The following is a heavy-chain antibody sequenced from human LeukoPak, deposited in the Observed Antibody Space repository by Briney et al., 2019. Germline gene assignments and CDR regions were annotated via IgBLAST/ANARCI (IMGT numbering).Heavy chain of an antibody. Sequence: SETLSLTCTVSGGSISSSSYCWGWIRQPPGKGLEWIGSIYYSGSTYYNPSLKSRVTISVDTSKNQFSLKLSSVTAADTAVYYCARQHRKGTYGSGSYRRDEGRYWGQGTLVTVSS. D-gene: IGHD3-10*01. V-gene: IGHV4-39*01. CDR1: GGSISSSSYC. CDR3: ARQHRKGTYGSGSYRRDEGRY. CDR2: IYYSGST. J-gene: IGHJ4*02.